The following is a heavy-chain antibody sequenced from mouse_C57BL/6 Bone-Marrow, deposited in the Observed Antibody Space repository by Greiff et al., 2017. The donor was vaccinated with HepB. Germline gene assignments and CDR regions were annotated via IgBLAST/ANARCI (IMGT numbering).Heavy chain of an antibody. CDR2: IYPGSGST. CDR3: ARLHGSSPYYYAMDY. CDR1: GYTFTSYW. D-gene: IGHD1-1*01. J-gene: IGHJ4*01. V-gene: IGHV1-55*01. Sequence: QVQLQQSGAELVKPGASVKMSCKASGYTFTSYWITWVKQRPGQGLEWIGDIYPGSGSTNYNEKFKSKATLTVDTSSSTAYMQLRSLTSEDSAVYYCARLHGSSPYYYAMDYWGQGTSVTVSS.